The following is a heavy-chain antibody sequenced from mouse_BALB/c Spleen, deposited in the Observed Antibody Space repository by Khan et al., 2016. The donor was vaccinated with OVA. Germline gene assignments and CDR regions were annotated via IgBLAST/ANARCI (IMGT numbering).Heavy chain of an antibody. J-gene: IGHJ4*01. Sequence: EVQLVESGPGLVKPSQSLSLTCTVTGYSITSDYAWNWIRQFPGNKLEWMGYISYSGSTNYNPALKSRISITRDTSKNQFLLQLNSVTTEDTATYYCARDGSRYNYAMDYWGQGTSVTVSS. V-gene: IGHV3-2*02. CDR2: ISYSGST. CDR3: ARDGSRYNYAMDY. CDR1: GYSITSDYA. D-gene: IGHD2-3*01.